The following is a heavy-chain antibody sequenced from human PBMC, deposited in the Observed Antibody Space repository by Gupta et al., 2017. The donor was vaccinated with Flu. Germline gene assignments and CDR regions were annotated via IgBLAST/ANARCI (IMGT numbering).Heavy chain of an antibody. Sequence: QVQLEQSGDEVKKPGASVKVSCRSSGYTFTSYGFSWVRQAPGQGPEWMGWVSGKNGNTKYIEKLKGRVTMTTNTSTNTAYMELRSLTSDDTAVYYCARDRGGYDLSGLDVWGQGTTVTVSS. CDR3: ARDRGGYDLSGLDV. CDR2: VSGKNGNT. D-gene: IGHD5-12*01. J-gene: IGHJ6*02. CDR1: GYTFTSYG. V-gene: IGHV1-18*01.